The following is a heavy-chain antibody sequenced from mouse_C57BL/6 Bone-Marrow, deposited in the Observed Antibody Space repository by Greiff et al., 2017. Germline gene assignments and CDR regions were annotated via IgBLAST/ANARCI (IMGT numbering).Heavy chain of an antibody. J-gene: IGHJ4*01. D-gene: IGHD1-1*01. CDR1: GYTFTDYY. V-gene: IGHV1-75*01. CDR3: AREGVDYGSSYGHYYAMDY. Sequence: VQLQQSGPELVKPGASVKISCKASGYTFTDYYINWVKQRPGQGLEWIGWIFPGSGSTYYNEKLKGKATLTVDKSSSTAYMLLSSLTSEDSAVYFCAREGVDYGSSYGHYYAMDYWGQGTSVTGSA. CDR2: IFPGSGST.